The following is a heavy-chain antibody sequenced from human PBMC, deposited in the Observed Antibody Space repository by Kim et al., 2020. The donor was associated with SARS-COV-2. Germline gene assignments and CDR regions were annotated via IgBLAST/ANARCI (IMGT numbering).Heavy chain of an antibody. V-gene: IGHV3-30*04. Sequence: GGSLRLSCAASGFTFSSYAMHWVRQAPGKGLEWVAVISYDGSNKYYADSVKGRFTISRDNSKNTLYLQMNSLRAEDTAVYYCARDFDYYGSGSYLPDYWGQGTLVTVSS. D-gene: IGHD3-10*01. CDR2: ISYDGSNK. J-gene: IGHJ4*02. CDR3: ARDFDYYGSGSYLPDY. CDR1: GFTFSSYA.